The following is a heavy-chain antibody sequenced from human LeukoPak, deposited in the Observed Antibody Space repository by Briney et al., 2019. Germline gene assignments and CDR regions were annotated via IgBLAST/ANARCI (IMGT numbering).Heavy chain of an antibody. Sequence: GGSLRLSCAASGFTFSSCAMSRVRQAPGKGLEWVSAISGSGGSTYYAGSVKGRFTISRDNSKNTLFLQMNSLRAEDTAVYYCAKGTYSSSPRDYWGQGTLVTVSS. CDR2: ISGSGGST. CDR3: AKGTYSSSPRDY. J-gene: IGHJ4*02. D-gene: IGHD6-6*01. CDR1: GFTFSSCA. V-gene: IGHV3-23*01.